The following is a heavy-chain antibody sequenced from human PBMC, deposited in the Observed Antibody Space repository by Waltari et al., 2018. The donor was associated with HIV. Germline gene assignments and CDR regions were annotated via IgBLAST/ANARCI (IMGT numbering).Heavy chain of an antibody. CDR2: ISYGGRNK. V-gene: IGHV3-30*04. CDR3: ARDGHFYDSRPLDY. CDR1: GFPFSPYA. D-gene: IGHD3-22*01. Sequence: QLVASGGGVVPPGRSLRLSGAASGFPFSPYAMHWVRQAPGQGLEWVAIISYGGRNKYYADSVKGRFTISRDNSKNTVYLQMNSRRGEDTAVYYCARDGHFYDSRPLDYWGQGTLVTVSS. J-gene: IGHJ4*02.